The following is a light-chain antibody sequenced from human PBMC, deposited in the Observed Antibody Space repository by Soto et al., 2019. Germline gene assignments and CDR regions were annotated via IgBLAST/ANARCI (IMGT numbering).Light chain of an antibody. CDR3: QQRSNWPPNT. J-gene: IGKJ3*01. Sequence: EIVLTQSPATLSLSPGERATLSCRASQSVSSYLAWYQQKPGQAPRLLIYDASNRATGIPARFSGSGSGTDFTLTISILEPEDFAVYYGQQRSNWPPNTFGPGTKVDIK. V-gene: IGKV3-11*01. CDR2: DAS. CDR1: QSVSSY.